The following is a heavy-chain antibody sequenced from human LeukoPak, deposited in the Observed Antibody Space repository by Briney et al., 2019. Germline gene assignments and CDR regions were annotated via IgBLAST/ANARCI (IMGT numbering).Heavy chain of an antibody. D-gene: IGHD5-24*01. CDR1: GFTFSSYG. Sequence: PGGSLRLSCAASGFTFSSYGMHWVRQAPGKGLEWVAFIRYDGSNKYYADSVKGRFTISRDNSKNTLYLQMNSLRAEDTAVYYCARDLIAGGYNYRGSDAFDIWGQGTMVTVSS. CDR3: ARDLIAGGYNYRGSDAFDI. J-gene: IGHJ3*02. CDR2: IRYDGSNK. V-gene: IGHV3-30*02.